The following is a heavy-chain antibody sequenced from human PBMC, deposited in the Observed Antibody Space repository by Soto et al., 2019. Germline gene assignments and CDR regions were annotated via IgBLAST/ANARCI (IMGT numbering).Heavy chain of an antibody. CDR1: GFTFSSYA. V-gene: IGHV3-23*01. D-gene: IGHD1-1*01. CDR2: ISGSGGST. J-gene: IGHJ3*02. CDR3: AKDLLGYNWNDVCAFDI. Sequence: GGSLRLSCAASGFTFSSYAMSWVRQAPGNGLEWVSAISGSGGSTYYADSVKGRFTISRDNSKNTLYLQMNSLRAEDTAVYYCAKDLLGYNWNDVCAFDIWGQGTMVTVSS.